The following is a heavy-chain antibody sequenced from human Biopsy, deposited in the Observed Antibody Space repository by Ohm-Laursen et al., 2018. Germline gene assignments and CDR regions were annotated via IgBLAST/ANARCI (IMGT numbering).Heavy chain of an antibody. CDR2: IHHSGST. V-gene: IGHV4-4*09. CDR3: ARRDCSGGSCHYYSYGMDV. D-gene: IGHD2-15*01. CDR1: GVSITAYY. J-gene: IGHJ6*02. Sequence: SETLSLTCTVSGVSITAYYWSWIRQPPGKGLECIGNIHHSGSTNYNPSLKSRLTISVDTSKNQFSLKLSSVTAADTAVYYCARRDCSGGSCHYYSYGMDVWGQGTTVTVSS.